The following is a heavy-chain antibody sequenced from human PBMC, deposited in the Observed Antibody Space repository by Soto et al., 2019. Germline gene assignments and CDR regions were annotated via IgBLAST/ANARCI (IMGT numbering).Heavy chain of an antibody. CDR2: IYPGDSDT. Sequence: GESLKISCKGSGYSFTSYWIGWVRQMPGKGLEWMGIIYPGDSDTRYSPSFQGQVTISADKSISTAYLQWSSLKASDTAMYYCAMILTGYRLKKRNFDYWGQGTLVTVSS. CDR1: GYSFTSYW. J-gene: IGHJ4*02. D-gene: IGHD3-9*01. CDR3: AMILTGYRLKKRNFDY. V-gene: IGHV5-51*01.